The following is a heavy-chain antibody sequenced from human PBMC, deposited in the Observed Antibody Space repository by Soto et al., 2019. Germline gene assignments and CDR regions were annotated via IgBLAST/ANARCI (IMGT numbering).Heavy chain of an antibody. V-gene: IGHV3-30*18. CDR2: ISYNGDNH. CDR1: RFSFSTYG. D-gene: IGHD6-19*01. CDR3: AKHEEWMAPKYYYGLDV. J-gene: IGHJ6*02. Sequence: GGSLRLSCAASRFSFSTYGMHWVRQAPGKGLDWVATISYNGDNHYYADSVKGRFTISRDNSKDTLYLQMNSLRAEDTAVYYCAKHEEWMAPKYYYGLDVWGQGTTVTVSS.